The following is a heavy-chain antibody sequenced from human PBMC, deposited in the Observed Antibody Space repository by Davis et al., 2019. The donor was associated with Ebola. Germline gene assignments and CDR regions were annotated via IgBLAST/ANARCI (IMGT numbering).Heavy chain of an antibody. CDR1: GGSISSSSYY. CDR2: LYYTGST. J-gene: IGHJ6*04. CDR3: ARDPQDYDILTGYGRYYGMDV. V-gene: IGHV4-39*02. D-gene: IGHD3-9*01. Sequence: MPSETLSLTCTVSGGSISSSSYYWGWIRQPPGKGLEWIGCLYYTGSTDYNPSLKSRVTISVDTSKNQFSLKLSSVTAADTAVYYCARDPQDYDILTGYGRYYGMDVWGKGTTVTVSS.